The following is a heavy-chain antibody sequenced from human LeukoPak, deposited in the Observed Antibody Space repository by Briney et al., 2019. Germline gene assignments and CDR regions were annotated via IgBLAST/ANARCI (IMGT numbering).Heavy chain of an antibody. D-gene: IGHD2-8*02. Sequence: PGGSLRLSCAASGFTFSSYGMSWVRQAPGKGLEWVSAINTSGGSTYYADSVKGRFTISRDNSKNTLYLQMNSLGAEDSAVYYCARSVGWWDFDYWGQGTLVTVSS. CDR3: ARSVGWWDFDY. CDR2: INTSGGST. V-gene: IGHV3-23*01. CDR1: GFTFSSYG. J-gene: IGHJ4*02.